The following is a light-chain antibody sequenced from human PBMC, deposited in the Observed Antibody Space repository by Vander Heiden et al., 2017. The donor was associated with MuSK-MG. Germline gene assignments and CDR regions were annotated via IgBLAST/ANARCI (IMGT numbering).Light chain of an antibody. CDR2: SAS. Sequence: DIQMTQSPSSLSASVGDRVTITCRSSQSIGTRLNWFQQKPGKAPKLLIYSASNLQGEVPSRFSGSGSGTDFTLTITALEPEDFATYFCQQTVSVPSDFGGGTEVDIK. J-gene: IGKJ4*01. CDR3: QQTVSVPSD. V-gene: IGKV1-39*01. CDR1: QSIGTR.